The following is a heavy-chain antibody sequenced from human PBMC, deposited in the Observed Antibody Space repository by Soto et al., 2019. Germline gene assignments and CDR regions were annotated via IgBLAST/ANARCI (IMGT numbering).Heavy chain of an antibody. CDR1: GFSLSTSGMC. CDR3: ARIGPYYDSSGYYPGPFDY. CDR2: IDWDDDK. D-gene: IGHD3-22*01. Sequence: SGPTLGNPTQTLTLTCTFSGFSLSTSGMCVIWIRQPPGKALEWLALIDWDDDKYYSTSLKTRLTISKDTSKNQVVLTMTNMDPVDTATYYCARIGPYYDSSGYYPGPFDYWGQGTLVTVSS. V-gene: IGHV2-70*01. J-gene: IGHJ4*02.